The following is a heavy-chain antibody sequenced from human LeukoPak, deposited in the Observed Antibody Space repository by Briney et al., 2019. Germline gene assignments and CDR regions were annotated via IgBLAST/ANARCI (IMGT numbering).Heavy chain of an antibody. V-gene: IGHV3-53*01. CDR2: IYSGGST. CDR3: ARLSRDTAMSLDY. Sequence: GGSLRLSCAASGFTVSSNYMSWVRQAPGKGLEWVSVIYSGGSTYYADSVKGRFTISRDNSKNTLYLQMNSLRAEDTAVYYCARLSRDTAMSLDYWGQGTLVTVSS. CDR1: GFTVSSNY. D-gene: IGHD5-18*01. J-gene: IGHJ4*02.